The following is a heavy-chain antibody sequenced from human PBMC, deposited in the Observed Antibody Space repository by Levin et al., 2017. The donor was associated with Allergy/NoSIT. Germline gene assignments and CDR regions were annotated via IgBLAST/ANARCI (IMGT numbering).Heavy chain of an antibody. CDR1: GFTFSSYS. CDR2: ISSSSSTI. J-gene: IGHJ4*02. Sequence: PGGSLRLSCAASGFTFSSYSMNWVRQAPGKGLEWVSYISSSSSTIYYADSVKGRFTISRDNAKNSLYLQMNSLRAEDTAVYYCGREELTVGGVIAHRRPDYWGQGTLVTVSS. V-gene: IGHV3-48*01. D-gene: IGHD3-16*02. CDR3: GREELTVGGVIAHRRPDY.